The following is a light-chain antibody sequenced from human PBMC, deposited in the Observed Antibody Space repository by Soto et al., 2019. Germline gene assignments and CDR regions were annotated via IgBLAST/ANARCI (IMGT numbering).Light chain of an antibody. J-gene: IGLJ2*01. CDR1: RSDVGAYKF. CDR3: SSYAGSNTVI. CDR2: EVN. Sequence: QSALTQPPSASGSPGQSVTISCTGTRSDVGAYKFVSWYQQHPRKAPKLMIYEVNKRPSGVPDRFSGSKSGNTASLTVSGLQAEDEANYYCSSYAGSNTVIFGGGTKVTVL. V-gene: IGLV2-8*01.